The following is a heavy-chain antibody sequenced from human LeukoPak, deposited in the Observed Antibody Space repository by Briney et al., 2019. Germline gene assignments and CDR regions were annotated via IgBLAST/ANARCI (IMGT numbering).Heavy chain of an antibody. Sequence: PGGSLRLSCAASGFTFSSYAMGWVRQAPGKGLEWVSAISGSGGSTYYADSVKGRFTISRDNSKNTLYLQMNSLRAEDTAVYYCAKGDRSGSYSYFDYWGQGTLVAVSS. CDR3: AKGDRSGSYSYFDY. CDR2: ISGSGGST. V-gene: IGHV3-23*01. D-gene: IGHD1-26*01. J-gene: IGHJ4*02. CDR1: GFTFSSYA.